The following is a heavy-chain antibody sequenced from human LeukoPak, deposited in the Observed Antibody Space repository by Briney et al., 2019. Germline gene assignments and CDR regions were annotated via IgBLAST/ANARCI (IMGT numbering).Heavy chain of an antibody. Sequence: VASVKVSCKASGGTFSSYAISWVRQAPGQGLEWMGGIIPIFGTANYAQKFQGRVTITTDESTSTAYMELSSLRSEDTAVYYCARACGQQLDGCFDYWGRGTLVTVSS. CDR1: GGTFSSYA. D-gene: IGHD6-13*01. CDR3: ARACGQQLDGCFDY. J-gene: IGHJ4*02. V-gene: IGHV1-69*05. CDR2: IIPIFGTA.